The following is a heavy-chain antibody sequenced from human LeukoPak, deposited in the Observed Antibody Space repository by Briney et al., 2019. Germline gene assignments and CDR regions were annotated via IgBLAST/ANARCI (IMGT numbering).Heavy chain of an antibody. CDR2: IYYTGST. V-gene: IGHV4-59*01. CDR3: ARGGNYWPQWWFDP. D-gene: IGHD1-26*01. Sequence: SETLSLTCTVSGGPISTYYWSWIRQPPGKGLEWIGYIYYTGSTSYNPSLKSRVTMSLDASKNQFSLELNSVTPADTAVYYCARGGNYWPQWWFDPWGRGTLVSVSS. J-gene: IGHJ5*02. CDR1: GGPISTYY.